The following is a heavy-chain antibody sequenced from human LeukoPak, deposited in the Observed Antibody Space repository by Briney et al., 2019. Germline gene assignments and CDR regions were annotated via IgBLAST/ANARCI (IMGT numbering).Heavy chain of an antibody. CDR2: IAPNSGGT. CDR3: AREYSSSSGRLYDY. D-gene: IGHD6-6*01. CDR1: GYTFTGYH. V-gene: IGHV1-2*02. Sequence: ASMKVSCKASGYTFTGYHMYWVRQAPGQGLEWMRWIAPNSGGTNYAQKFQGRVTMTRDTSISTAYMEVSRLRSDDTAVYYCAREYSSSSGRLYDYWGQGTLVTVSS. J-gene: IGHJ4*02.